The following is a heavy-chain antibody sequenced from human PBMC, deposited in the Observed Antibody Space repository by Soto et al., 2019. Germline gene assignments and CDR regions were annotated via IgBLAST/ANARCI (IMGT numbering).Heavy chain of an antibody. D-gene: IGHD3-16*01. CDR3: ARVYGGTYSYYGTDV. CDR1: EFTFSNYN. CDR2: ISGGSSPI. J-gene: IGHJ6*02. V-gene: IGHV3-48*02. Sequence: EVQLVESGGGLVQPGGSLRLSCAASEFTFSNYNMNWVRQAPGKGPEWVSYISGGSSPIYYADSVKGRFTISRDNAKNSLYLQMNSLTDEDTAVYYCARVYGGTYSYYGTDVWGQGTTVTVSS.